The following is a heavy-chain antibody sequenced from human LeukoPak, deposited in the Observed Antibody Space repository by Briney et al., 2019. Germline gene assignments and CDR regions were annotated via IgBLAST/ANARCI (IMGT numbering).Heavy chain of an antibody. CDR3: ARHSVGATVRCEF. V-gene: IGHV5-10-1*01. J-gene: IGHJ4*02. CDR2: IDPSDSYT. CDR1: AYTFTTYW. D-gene: IGHD1-26*01. Sequence: LGESLQISCLGSAYTFTTYWISWVRRMPGKGLEWMGRIDPSDSYTNYSPSFQGHVTIAADKYISFSYLLWSIMKASDAVLYYCARHSVGATVRCEFWRQGTLVSVSS.